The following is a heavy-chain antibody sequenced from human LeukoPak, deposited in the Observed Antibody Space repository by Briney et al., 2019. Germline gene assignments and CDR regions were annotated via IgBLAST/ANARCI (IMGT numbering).Heavy chain of an antibody. J-gene: IGHJ4*02. D-gene: IGHD3-16*01. CDR1: GFTFSSYA. CDR2: ISYDGSNK. Sequence: GRSLRLSCAASGFTFSSYAMHWVRQAPGKGLEWVAVISYDGSNKYYADSVKSRFTISRDNSKNTLYLQMNSLRAEDTAVYYCARDDSTMITFGVAQIDYWGQGTLVTVSS. V-gene: IGHV3-30-3*01. CDR3: ARDDSTMITFGVAQIDY.